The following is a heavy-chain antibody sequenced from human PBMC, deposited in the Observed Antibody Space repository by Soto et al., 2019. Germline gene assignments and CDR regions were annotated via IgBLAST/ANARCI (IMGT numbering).Heavy chain of an antibody. Sequence: QLQLQESGSGLVKPSQTLSLTCAVSGGSISSGGYSWSWIRQPPGKGLEWIGYMYHSGSTYYNPPFKSRTTTSRHRSKNQSSLKLSSVTAADTAVYYCARVPDYWAQGSLVTVSS. V-gene: IGHV4-30-2*01. CDR2: MYHSGST. J-gene: IGHJ4*02. CDR3: ARVPDY. CDR1: GGSISSGGYS. D-gene: IGHD2-2*01.